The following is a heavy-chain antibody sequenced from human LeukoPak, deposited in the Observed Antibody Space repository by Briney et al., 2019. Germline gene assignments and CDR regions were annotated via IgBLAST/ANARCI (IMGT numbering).Heavy chain of an antibody. CDR3: ARGYTSSGRYRRRFDY. CDR1: GFTLSSYW. D-gene: IGHD6-19*01. Sequence: GGCLRLSCAASGFTLSSYWMSWVRQAPGKGLEWVANIKQEGSEKYYVDSVKGRFTISRDNAKNSLYLQMNSLRGEDTAVYYCARGYTSSGRYRRRFDYWGQGTLVTVSS. CDR2: IKQEGSEK. V-gene: IGHV3-7*03. J-gene: IGHJ4*02.